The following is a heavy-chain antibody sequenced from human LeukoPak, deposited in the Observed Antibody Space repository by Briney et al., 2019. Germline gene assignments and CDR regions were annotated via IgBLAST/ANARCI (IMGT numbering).Heavy chain of an antibody. J-gene: IGHJ4*02. CDR1: GGSFSGYY. CDR3: ARGRKFGSSWYRAFSY. D-gene: IGHD6-13*01. V-gene: IGHV4-34*01. Sequence: SETLSLTCAVYGGSFSGYYWSWIRQPPGKGLEWIGEINHSGSTNYNPSLKSRVTISVDTSKNQFSLKLSSATAADTAVYYCARGRKFGSSWYRAFSYWGQGTLVTVSS. CDR2: INHSGST.